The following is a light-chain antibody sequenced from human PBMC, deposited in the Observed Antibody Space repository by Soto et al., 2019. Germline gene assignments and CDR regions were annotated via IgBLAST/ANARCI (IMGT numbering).Light chain of an antibody. V-gene: IGKV3-20*01. CDR1: QSVSSSC. Sequence: EIVLTQSPGTLSLSAGERATLSCRASQSVSSSCLAWYQQKPGQAPRLLIYGASSRATGIPDRFSGSGSGTDFTLTISRLEPEDFAVYNCQQYGRSPPSTFGQGTKVEIK. CDR3: QQYGRSPPST. J-gene: IGKJ1*01. CDR2: GAS.